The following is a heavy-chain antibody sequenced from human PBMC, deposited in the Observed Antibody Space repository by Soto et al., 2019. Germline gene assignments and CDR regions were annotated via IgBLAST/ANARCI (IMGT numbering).Heavy chain of an antibody. D-gene: IGHD6-19*01. CDR3: ARGSSGWYVDY. V-gene: IGHV3-74*01. CDR1: GFTFSSHW. Sequence: EVQLVESGGGLVQPGGSLRLSCAASGFTFSSHWMHWVRQVPGEGLVWLSRIKSDGSTTNYADSVKGRFTISRDNAKNTLDLQMSSPRAEETAVYFCARGSSGWYVDYWGQGTLVTVSS. CDR2: IKSDGSTT. J-gene: IGHJ4*02.